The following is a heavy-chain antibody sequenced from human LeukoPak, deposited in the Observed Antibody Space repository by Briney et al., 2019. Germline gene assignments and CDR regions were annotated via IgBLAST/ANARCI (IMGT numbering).Heavy chain of an antibody. CDR3: APSP. V-gene: IGHV3-7*01. Sequence: GGSLRLSCAASGFSLSSYWINWVRQAPGKGLEWVANINPAASVKYYVDSVMGRFTISRDDAKNSFYLQMNNLRVEDTAIYYCAPSPWGQGTLVTVSS. CDR1: GFSLSSYW. J-gene: IGHJ5*02. CDR2: INPAASVK.